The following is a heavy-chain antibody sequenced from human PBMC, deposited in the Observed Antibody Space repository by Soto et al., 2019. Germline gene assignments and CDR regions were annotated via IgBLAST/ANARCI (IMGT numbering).Heavy chain of an antibody. V-gene: IGHV1-69*13. Sequence: GASVKVSCKASGGTFSSYRINWVRQAPGQGLEWVGGIVPIRRTADYAQTFQGRVIITADESARTPYMELRGLRSQDTAVYYCVRDSGAKLSSSWGQGTLVTVSS. J-gene: IGHJ4*02. CDR2: IVPIRRTA. D-gene: IGHD6-13*01. CDR1: GGTFSSYR. CDR3: VRDSGAKLSSS.